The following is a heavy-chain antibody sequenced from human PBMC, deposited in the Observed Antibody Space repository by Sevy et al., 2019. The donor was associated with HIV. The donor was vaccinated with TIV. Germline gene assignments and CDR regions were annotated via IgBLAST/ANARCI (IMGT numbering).Heavy chain of an antibody. D-gene: IGHD2-15*01. CDR2: ISYDGSNK. CDR3: ARVGYCSGGSCYDIGYYYGMDV. V-gene: IGHV3-30-3*01. CDR1: GFTFSSYA. Sequence: GGSLRLSCAASGFTFSSYAMHWVRQAPGKGLEWVAVISYDGSNKYYADSVKGRFTISRDNSKNTLYLQMNSLRAEDTAVDYCARVGYCSGGSCYDIGYYYGMDVWGQGTTVTVSS. J-gene: IGHJ6*02.